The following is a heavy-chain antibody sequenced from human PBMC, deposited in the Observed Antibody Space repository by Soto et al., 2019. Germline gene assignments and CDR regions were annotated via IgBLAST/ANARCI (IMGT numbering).Heavy chain of an antibody. J-gene: IGHJ4*02. CDR3: ARGTTRRGYCSGGSCYGIDY. Sequence: QVQLVQSGAEVKKPGASVKVSCKASGYTFTSYDINWVRQATGQGLEWMGWMNPNSGNTGYAQKFQGRVTMTRNTSISTAYMEVSSLRSEDTAVYYCARGTTRRGYCSGGSCYGIDYWGQGTLVTVSS. D-gene: IGHD2-15*01. V-gene: IGHV1-8*01. CDR2: MNPNSGNT. CDR1: GYTFTSYD.